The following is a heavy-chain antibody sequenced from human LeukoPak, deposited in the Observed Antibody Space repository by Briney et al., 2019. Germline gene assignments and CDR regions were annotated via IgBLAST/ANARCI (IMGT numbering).Heavy chain of an antibody. J-gene: IGHJ4*02. CDR2: IGGSGGYA. V-gene: IGHV3-23*01. Sequence: GGSLRLSCAASGFTFSNYVMSWVRQVPGKGLEWVSTIGGSGGYAYYADSVKGRFTISRDNSKNTLYLQMNSLRAEDTAVYYCAKSGYNRFDYWGQGTLVTVSS. D-gene: IGHD5-24*01. CDR1: GFTFSNYV. CDR3: AKSGYNRFDY.